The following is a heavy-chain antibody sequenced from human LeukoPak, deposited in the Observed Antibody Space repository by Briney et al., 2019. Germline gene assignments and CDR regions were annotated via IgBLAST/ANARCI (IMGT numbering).Heavy chain of an antibody. Sequence: ASVKVSCKASGYTFTGYYMHWVRQAPGQGLEWMGWVNPKSGGTNYAQKFQGRVTMTRDTSITTAYMELSRLSSDDTAVYSCARAGGIVAPIDIWGQGTMVTVSS. CDR1: GYTFTGYY. V-gene: IGHV1-2*02. D-gene: IGHD1-26*01. CDR2: VNPKSGGT. CDR3: ARAGGIVAPIDI. J-gene: IGHJ3*02.